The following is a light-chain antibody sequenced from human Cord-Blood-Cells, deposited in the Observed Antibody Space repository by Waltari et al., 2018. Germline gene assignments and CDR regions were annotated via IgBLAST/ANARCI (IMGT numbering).Light chain of an antibody. J-gene: IGLJ3*02. CDR2: DVS. CDR3: CSYAGSYTYWV. CDR1: SSDVGGYNY. V-gene: IGLV2-11*01. Sequence: QSALTQPRSVSGSPGPSVTISCTGTSSDVGGYNYVSWYQQHTGKAPKLMIYDVSKRPSGVPDRFSGSKSGNTASLTISGLQAEDEADYYCCSYAGSYTYWVFGGGTKLTVL.